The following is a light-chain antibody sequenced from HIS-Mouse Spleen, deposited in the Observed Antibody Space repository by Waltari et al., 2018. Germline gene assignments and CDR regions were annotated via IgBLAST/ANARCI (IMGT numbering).Light chain of an antibody. CDR2: EDN. J-gene: IGLJ3*02. CDR3: QSYDSSNWV. Sequence: NFMLTQPHSVSESPGKTVTISCTGSSGSIASNYVQWYQQRPGSAPTTVIYEDNQRPSGVPARFSCSIDSSSNSASLTISGLKTEDEADYYCQSYDSSNWVFGGGTKLTVL. V-gene: IGLV6-57*02. CDR1: SGSIASNY.